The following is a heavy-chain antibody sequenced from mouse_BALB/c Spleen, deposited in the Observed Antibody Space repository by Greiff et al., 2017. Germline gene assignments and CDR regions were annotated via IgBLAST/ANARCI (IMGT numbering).Heavy chain of an antibody. CDR1: GYSITSDYA. J-gene: IGHJ4*01. D-gene: IGHD2-4*01. V-gene: IGHV3-2*02. CDR2: ISYSGST. CDR3: ARYDYYYAMDY. Sequence: VQLKESGPGLVKPSQSLSLTCTVTGYSITSDYAWNWIRQFPGNKLEWMGYISYSGSTSYNPSLKSRISITRDTSKNQFFLQLNSVTTEDTATYYCARYDYYYAMDYWGQGTSVTVSS.